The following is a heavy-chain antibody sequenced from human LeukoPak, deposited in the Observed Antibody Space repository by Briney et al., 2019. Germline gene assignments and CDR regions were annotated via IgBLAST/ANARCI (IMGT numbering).Heavy chain of an antibody. CDR1: GFTFSSYG. CDR2: ISYDGSNK. J-gene: IGHJ4*02. CDR3: AKSKVDTAMVPDY. Sequence: PGGTLRLSCAASGFTFSSYGMDWVRQAPGKGLEWVAVISYDGSNKYYADSVKGRFTISRDNSKNTLYLQMNSLRAEDTAVYYCAKSKVDTAMVPDYWGQGTLVTVSS. V-gene: IGHV3-30*18. D-gene: IGHD5-18*01.